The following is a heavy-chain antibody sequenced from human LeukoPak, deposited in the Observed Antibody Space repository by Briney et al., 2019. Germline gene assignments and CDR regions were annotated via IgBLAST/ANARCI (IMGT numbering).Heavy chain of an antibody. CDR2: ISSSGSTI. Sequence: GGSLRLSCAASGFTFSSYGMNWVRQAPGKGLEWVSYISSSGSTIYYADSVKGRFTISRDNAKNSLYLQMNSLRAEDTAVYYCASNGLSGGFDYWGQGTLVTVSS. CDR1: GFTFSSYG. CDR3: ASNGLSGGFDY. D-gene: IGHD3-16*01. J-gene: IGHJ4*02. V-gene: IGHV3-48*03.